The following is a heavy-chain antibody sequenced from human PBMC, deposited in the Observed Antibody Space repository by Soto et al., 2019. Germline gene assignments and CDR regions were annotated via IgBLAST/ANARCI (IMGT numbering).Heavy chain of an antibody. J-gene: IGHJ4*02. V-gene: IGHV4-59*01. CDR3: ARLAPRGTIFGVGTAFDY. Sequence: SETLSLTCTVSGGSISSYYWSWIRQPPGKGLEWIGYIYYSGSTNYNPSLKSRVTISVDTSKNQFSLKLSSVTAADTAVYYCARLAPRGTIFGVGTAFDYWGQGTLVTVSS. D-gene: IGHD3-3*01. CDR1: GGSISSYY. CDR2: IYYSGST.